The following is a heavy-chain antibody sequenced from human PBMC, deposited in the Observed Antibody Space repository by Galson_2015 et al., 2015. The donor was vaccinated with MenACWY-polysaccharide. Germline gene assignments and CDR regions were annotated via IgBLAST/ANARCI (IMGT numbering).Heavy chain of an antibody. CDR1: GFTFSSYA. CDR2: ISGNGRKT. D-gene: IGHD6-19*01. V-gene: IGHV3-23*01. Sequence: SLRLSCAASGFTFSSYAMSWVRQAPGKGLEWLSSISGNGRKTYFADSVGGRFTISRDDSKNTLYLQMNSLRAEDTAVYYCAKDHGSGWSLDYWGQGSLVIVSS. CDR3: AKDHGSGWSLDY. J-gene: IGHJ4*02.